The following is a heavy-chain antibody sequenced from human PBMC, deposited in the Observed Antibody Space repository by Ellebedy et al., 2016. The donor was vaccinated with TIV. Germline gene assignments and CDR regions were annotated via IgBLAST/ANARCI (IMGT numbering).Heavy chain of an antibody. D-gene: IGHD3-10*01. CDR1: GFTFSNYA. Sequence: GESLKISCAASGFTFSNYAMSWVRQAPGKGLEWVANIKQDGSEKYYVDSVKGRFTISRDNAKNSLYLQMNSLRAEDTAVYYCARAPKLLRFGELLPHFDYWGQGTLVTVSS. V-gene: IGHV3-7*01. J-gene: IGHJ4*02. CDR3: ARAPKLLRFGELLPHFDY. CDR2: IKQDGSEK.